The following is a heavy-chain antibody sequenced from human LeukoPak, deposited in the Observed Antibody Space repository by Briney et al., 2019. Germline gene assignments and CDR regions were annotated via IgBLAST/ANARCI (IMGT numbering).Heavy chain of an antibody. CDR1: GGSISSYY. CDR3: ARDGYSGNDGL. J-gene: IGHJ4*02. V-gene: IGHV4-59*01. D-gene: IGHD5-12*01. CDR2: IYHSGST. Sequence: SETLSLTCTVSGGSISSYYWSWIRQPPGKGLEWIGYIYHSGSTKYNPSPKSRVTISVDTSKSQFSLKLSSVTAADTAVYYCARDGYSGNDGLWGQGTLVTVSS.